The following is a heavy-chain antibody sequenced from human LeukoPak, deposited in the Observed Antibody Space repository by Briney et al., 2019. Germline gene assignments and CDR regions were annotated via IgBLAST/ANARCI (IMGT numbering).Heavy chain of an antibody. D-gene: IGHD3-16*02. CDR2: IYHSGST. V-gene: IGHV4-38-2*02. CDR3: AREGIMITFGGVIVPLHWFDP. J-gene: IGHJ5*02. Sequence: PSETLSLTCTVSGHSISSGYYWGWIRQTPGKGLEWIGSIYHSGSTYYNPSLKSRVTISVDTSKTQFSLKLSSVTAADTAVYYCAREGIMITFGGVIVPLHWFDPWGQGTLVTVSS. CDR1: GHSISSGYY.